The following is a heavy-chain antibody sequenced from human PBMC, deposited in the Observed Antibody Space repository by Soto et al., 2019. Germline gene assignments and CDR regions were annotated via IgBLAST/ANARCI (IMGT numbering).Heavy chain of an antibody. CDR3: ARRPAEVPFRQNDAFDI. Sequence: GASVKVSCKASGYTFTSYDINWVRQATGQGLEWMGWMNPNSGNTGYAQKFQGRVTMTRNTSISTAYMELSSLRSEDTAVYYCARRPAEVPFRQNDAFDIWGQGTMVTVSS. D-gene: IGHD2-2*01. CDR1: GYTFTSYD. J-gene: IGHJ3*02. V-gene: IGHV1-8*01. CDR2: MNPNSGNT.